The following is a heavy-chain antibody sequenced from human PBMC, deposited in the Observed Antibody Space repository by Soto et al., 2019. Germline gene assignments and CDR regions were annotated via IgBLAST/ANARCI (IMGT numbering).Heavy chain of an antibody. D-gene: IGHD1-26*01. CDR2: IIPIFGTA. J-gene: IGHJ4*02. Sequence: QVQLVQSGAEVKKPGSSVKVSCEASGGTFNRYAFSWVRQAPGQGPEWMGMIIPIFGTAIYAQKFQGRVTSNADEGTSTVYMEQTSLRTEDTAIFYCARWGGIVIDTIFSGPFDYWGQGTLVTVSP. V-gene: IGHV1-69*18. CDR1: GGTFNRYA. CDR3: ARWGGIVIDTIFSGPFDY.